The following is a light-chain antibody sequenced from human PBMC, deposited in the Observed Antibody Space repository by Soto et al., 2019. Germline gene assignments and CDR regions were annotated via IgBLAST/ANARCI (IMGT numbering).Light chain of an antibody. J-gene: IGLJ1*01. Sequence: QSVLTQPPSVSGAPGQRVTISCTGSSSNIGASYEVHWYQQLPGRAPKLLIYGNNNRPSGVPDRFSGSKSGTSGSLAISGLQAADEADYYSQSYDSSLSGYVFGTGTKLTVL. CDR3: QSYDSSLSGYV. V-gene: IGLV1-40*01. CDR2: GNN. CDR1: SSNIGASYE.